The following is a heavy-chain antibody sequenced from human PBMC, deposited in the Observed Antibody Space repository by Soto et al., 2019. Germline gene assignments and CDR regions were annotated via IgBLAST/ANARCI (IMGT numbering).Heavy chain of an antibody. CDR3: VRATAARQRDYSYHYYLHI. J-gene: IGHJ6*03. D-gene: IGHD6-6*01. V-gene: IGHV1-46*03. Sequence: QVQLVQSGAEVKKPGASVKVSCKASGYTFINYYIHWVRQAPGQGLEWMGVINPNGGSTDYAQKFQGSVTLTSDTSTCTVDVELSSLRSDDTAVYFCVRATAARQRDYSYHYYLHIWGKGTTVTVSS. CDR2: INPNGGST. CDR1: GYTFINYY.